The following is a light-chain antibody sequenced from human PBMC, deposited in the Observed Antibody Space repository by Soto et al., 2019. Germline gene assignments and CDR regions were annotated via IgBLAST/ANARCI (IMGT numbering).Light chain of an antibody. CDR1: QSIGTF. CDR2: AAS. CDR3: QQSYSTPWT. Sequence: DFEMTQSPSSLSAFVGDRVTMTCRASQSIGTFLSWYQQKSGRAPKLLIYAASTLQIGVPSRFSGSGSGTNFTLTISSLQPEDFATYYCQQSYSTPWTFGQGTKVEIK. V-gene: IGKV1-39*01. J-gene: IGKJ1*01.